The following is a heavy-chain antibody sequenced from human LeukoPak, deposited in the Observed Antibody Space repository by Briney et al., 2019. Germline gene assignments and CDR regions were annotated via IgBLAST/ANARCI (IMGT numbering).Heavy chain of an antibody. Sequence: PSETLSLTCTVSGGSISSSSYYWGWIRQPPGKGLEWIGSIYYSGSTYYNPSLKSRVTISVDTSKNQFSLKLSSVTAADTAVYYCARDRPATENWYFDLWGRGTLVTVSS. J-gene: IGHJ2*01. CDR1: GGSISSSSYY. CDR2: IYYSGST. CDR3: ARDRPATENWYFDL. V-gene: IGHV4-39*07. D-gene: IGHD1-26*01.